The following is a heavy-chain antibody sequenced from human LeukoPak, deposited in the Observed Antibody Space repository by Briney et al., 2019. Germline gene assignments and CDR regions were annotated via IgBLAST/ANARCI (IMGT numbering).Heavy chain of an antibody. J-gene: IGHJ4*02. CDR1: GFTFSSYG. CDR2: IWYGGSNK. D-gene: IGHD5-12*01. V-gene: IGHV3-33*01. CDR3: AGTSPSMVANFDY. Sequence: PGRSLRLSCAASGFTFSSYGMHWVRQAPGKGLEWVAVIWYGGSNKYYADSVKGRFTISRDNSKNTLYLQMNSLRAEDTAVYYCAGTSPSMVANFDYWGQGTLVTVSS.